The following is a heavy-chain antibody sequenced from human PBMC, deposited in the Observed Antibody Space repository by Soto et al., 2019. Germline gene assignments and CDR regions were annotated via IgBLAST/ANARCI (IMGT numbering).Heavy chain of an antibody. Sequence: EVQLLESGGGLVQPGGSLRLSCAASGFSFSGYAMNWVRQAPGKGLEWVSVISGGGATIYYADSVKGRFTISRDNSKITLYLQMNSLRAEDTAVYYCAKDGFSYDHNFDCWGQGTLVTVSS. CDR2: ISGGGATI. J-gene: IGHJ4*02. D-gene: IGHD5-18*01. V-gene: IGHV3-23*01. CDR1: GFSFSGYA. CDR3: AKDGFSYDHNFDC.